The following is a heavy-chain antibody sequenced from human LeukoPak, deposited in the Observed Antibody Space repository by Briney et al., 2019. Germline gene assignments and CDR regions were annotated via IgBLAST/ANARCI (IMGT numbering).Heavy chain of an antibody. D-gene: IGHD6-19*01. J-gene: IGHJ4*02. CDR2: INPNSGGT. CDR3: ARGRKSSYSSGQSFDY. Sequence: ASVKVSSKASGYTFTGYYMHWVRQAPGQGLEWMGRINPNSGGTNYAQKFQGRVTMTRDTSISTAYMELSRLRSDDTAVYYCARGRKSSYSSGQSFDYWGQGTLVTVSS. CDR1: GYTFTGYY. V-gene: IGHV1-2*06.